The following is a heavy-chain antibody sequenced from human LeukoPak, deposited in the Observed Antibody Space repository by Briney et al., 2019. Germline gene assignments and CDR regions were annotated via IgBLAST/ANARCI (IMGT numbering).Heavy chain of an antibody. CDR3: ARDKKVGATNFDY. CDR2: IKQDGGEI. J-gene: IGHJ4*02. V-gene: IGHV3-7*03. Sequence: GGSLRLSCAASGFTFSSYWMSWVRQAPGKGPEWVANIKQDGGEIYYVDFVKGRFTISRDNAKNSLYLQMNSLRAEDTAVYYCARDKKVGATNFDYWGQGTLVTVSS. CDR1: GFTFSSYW. D-gene: IGHD1-26*01.